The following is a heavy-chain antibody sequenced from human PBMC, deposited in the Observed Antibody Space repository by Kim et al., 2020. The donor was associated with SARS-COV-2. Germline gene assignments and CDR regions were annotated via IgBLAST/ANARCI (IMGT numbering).Heavy chain of an antibody. CDR2: IYSDGSIT. J-gene: IGHJ4*02. D-gene: IGHD3-10*01. CDR1: GFTFTSHC. CDR3: ARDGYGSGMDFDH. Sequence: GGSLRLSCAASGFTFTSHCMHWVRQAPGKGLVWVSRIYSDGSITPYADSVKGRFTVSRDNAKNTLYLQMNSLRPEDTSVYYCARDGYGSGMDFDHWGQGTLDTVP. V-gene: IGHV3-74*03.